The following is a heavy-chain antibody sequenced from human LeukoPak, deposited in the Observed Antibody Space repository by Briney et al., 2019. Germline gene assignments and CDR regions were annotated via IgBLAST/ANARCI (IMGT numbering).Heavy chain of an antibody. CDR3: AKGNGSWDAFDI. D-gene: IGHD1-26*01. Sequence: SGGSLRLSCAASGFTFSSYMMTWVRQAPGKGLEWVTFIRYDGTNKYYADSVKGRFTISRDNSKNTLSLQMNSLRTEDTAVYYCAKGNGSWDAFDIWGQGTMVTVSS. CDR1: GFTFSSYM. J-gene: IGHJ3*02. V-gene: IGHV3-30*02. CDR2: IRYDGTNK.